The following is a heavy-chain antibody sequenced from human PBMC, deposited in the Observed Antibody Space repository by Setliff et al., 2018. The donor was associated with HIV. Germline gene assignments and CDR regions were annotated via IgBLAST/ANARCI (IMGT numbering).Heavy chain of an antibody. CDR3: ARIQWLVPGGWFDP. Sequence: PSETLSLTCQVSGLSMSSGNYYWNWIRQPPGKGLEWIGRIYGSGGTYYKSSLKSRLTISVDSSKNQFSLKLTSVTAADTAVYYCARIQWLVPGGWFDPWGQGTLVTVSS. V-gene: IGHV4-61*02. CDR2: IYGSGGT. J-gene: IGHJ5*02. CDR1: GLSMSSGNYY. D-gene: IGHD6-19*01.